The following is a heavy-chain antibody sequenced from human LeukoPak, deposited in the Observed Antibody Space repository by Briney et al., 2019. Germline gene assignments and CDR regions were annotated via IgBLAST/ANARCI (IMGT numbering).Heavy chain of an antibody. Sequence: SVKVSCKASGGTFSSYAISWVRQAPGQGLEWRGGIIPIFGTANYAQKFQGRVTMTRNTSISTAYMELSSLRSEDTAVYYCARGRYSSSWYIYYYYMDVWGKGTTVTISS. J-gene: IGHJ6*03. D-gene: IGHD6-13*01. V-gene: IGHV1-69*05. CDR2: IIPIFGTA. CDR1: GGTFSSYA. CDR3: ARGRYSSSWYIYYYYMDV.